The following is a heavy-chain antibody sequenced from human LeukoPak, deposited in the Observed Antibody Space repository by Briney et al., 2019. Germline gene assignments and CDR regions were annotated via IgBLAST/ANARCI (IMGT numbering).Heavy chain of an antibody. V-gene: IGHV1-24*01. D-gene: IGHD1-7*01. J-gene: IGHJ2*01. Sequence: AXXKVSCKVSGYTLTELSMHWVRQAPGKGLEWMGGFDPEDGETIYAQKFQGRVTMTEDTSTDTAYMELSSLRSEDTAVYYCATVTVGGTVFDLWGRGTLVTVSS. CDR2: FDPEDGET. CDR1: GYTLTELS. CDR3: ATVTVGGTVFDL.